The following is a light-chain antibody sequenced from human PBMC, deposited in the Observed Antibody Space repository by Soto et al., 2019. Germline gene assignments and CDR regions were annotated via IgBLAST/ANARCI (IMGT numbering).Light chain of an antibody. CDR3: QQGYSTTPIT. CDR2: GAS. J-gene: IGKJ5*01. V-gene: IGKV1-39*01. Sequence: DIQMTQSPSSLSAAIGDRVTITCRASQSIKNYLNWYQHKPGAAPKLLIFGASNLESGVPSRFSGSGSGTEFTLSISSLQPEDFATYYCQQGYSTTPITFG. CDR1: QSIKNY.